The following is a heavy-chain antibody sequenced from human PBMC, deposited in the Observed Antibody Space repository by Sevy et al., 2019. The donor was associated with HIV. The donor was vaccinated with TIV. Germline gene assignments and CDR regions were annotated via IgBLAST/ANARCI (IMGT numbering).Heavy chain of an antibody. CDR2: IYTSGST. CDR1: GGSISSYY. Sequence: SETLSLTCTVSGGSISSYYWSWIRQPAGKGLEWIGRIYTSGSTNYNPSLTSRVTMSVDTSKNQFSLKLSSVTAADTAVYYCARGPGGMVVVPAAIHIGRRWFDPWGQGTLVTVSS. D-gene: IGHD2-2*01. CDR3: ARGPGGMVVVPAAIHIGRRWFDP. V-gene: IGHV4-4*07. J-gene: IGHJ5*02.